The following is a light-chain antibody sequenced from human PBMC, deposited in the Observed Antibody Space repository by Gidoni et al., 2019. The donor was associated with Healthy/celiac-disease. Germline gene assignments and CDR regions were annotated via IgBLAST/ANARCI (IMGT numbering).Light chain of an antibody. CDR1: QSISSS. Sequence: IQMTQSPSSLSASVGDRVTITCRASQSISSSLNWYQQNPGQAPKLLIYAASSLQSGVPSRCSGSGAGTEFTITISSRQPEDVATYYCQQSYSTLSLTFGGGTKVEIK. J-gene: IGKJ4*01. CDR3: QQSYSTLSLT. V-gene: IGKV1-39*01. CDR2: AAS.